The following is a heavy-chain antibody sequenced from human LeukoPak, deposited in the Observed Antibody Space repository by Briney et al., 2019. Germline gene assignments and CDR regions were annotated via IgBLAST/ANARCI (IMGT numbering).Heavy chain of an antibody. Sequence: PGGSLRLSCAASGFTFSSYGMHWVRQAPGKGLEWVAFIRYDGSNKYYADSVKGRFTISRDNSKNTLYLQMNRLRAEDTAVYYCAKGGGGYCSSTSCYTATVWGQGTLVTVSS. CDR3: AKGGGGYCSSTSCYTATV. CDR2: IRYDGSNK. V-gene: IGHV3-30*02. D-gene: IGHD2-2*02. J-gene: IGHJ4*02. CDR1: GFTFSSYG.